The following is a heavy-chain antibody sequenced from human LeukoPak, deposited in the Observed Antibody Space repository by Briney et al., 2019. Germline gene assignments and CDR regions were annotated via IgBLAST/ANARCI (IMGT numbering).Heavy chain of an antibody. CDR1: GGSSSNYY. Sequence: SETLSLTCTVSGGSSSNYYWTWIRQPAGKGLEWIGRIYTGGSTDYNPSLKSRVTMSVDTSKNQISLKLNSVTAADTAVYYCARIGSSSCPDCNYWGQGTLVTVSS. CDR2: IYTGGST. V-gene: IGHV4-4*07. CDR3: ARIGSSSCPDCNY. D-gene: IGHD6-13*01. J-gene: IGHJ4*02.